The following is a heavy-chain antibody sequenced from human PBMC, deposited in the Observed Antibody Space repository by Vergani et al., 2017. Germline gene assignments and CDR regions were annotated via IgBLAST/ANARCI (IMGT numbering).Heavy chain of an antibody. J-gene: IGHJ2*01. Sequence: EVQLVESGGGLVQPGGSLRPSCAASGFTFSSYWMHWVRQAPGKGLVWVSRINSDVSSTSYADSVKGRFTISRDNAKNTLYLQMNSLRAEDTAVYYCARGRRDGYNWSYWYFDLWGRGTLVTVSS. V-gene: IGHV3-74*01. D-gene: IGHD5-24*01. CDR1: GFTFSSYW. CDR2: INSDVSST. CDR3: ARGRRDGYNWSYWYFDL.